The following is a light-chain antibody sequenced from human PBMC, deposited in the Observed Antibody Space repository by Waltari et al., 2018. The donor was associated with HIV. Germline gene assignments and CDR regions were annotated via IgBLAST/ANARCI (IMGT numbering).Light chain of an antibody. CDR3: QSFDSSLTTSGVI. J-gene: IGLJ2*01. CDR1: TPNTGAGIV. V-gene: IGLV1-40*01. Sequence: QSVLTQPPSVSGAPGRRVPIPCTGSTPNTGAGIVVHGTQQLPGTAPKLLIYANINRPSGVPDRFSGSKSGSSASLAITGLQAEDEAHYYCQSFDSSLTTSGVIFGGGTKLTVL. CDR2: ANI.